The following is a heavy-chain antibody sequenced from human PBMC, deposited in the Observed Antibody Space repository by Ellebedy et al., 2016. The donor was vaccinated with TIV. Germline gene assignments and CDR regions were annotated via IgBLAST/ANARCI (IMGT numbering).Heavy chain of an antibody. V-gene: IGHV4-59*08. CDR3: ARVNLSADRVGPWFDP. CDR1: GGSISSDY. D-gene: IGHD1-26*01. Sequence: SETLSLTCTVSGGSISSDYWSWFRQPPGKGLEWIGYSSSSGSTNYNPSLKSRATISVDTSKNQFSLKLTSVTAADTAVYYCARVNLSADRVGPWFDPWGQGTLVTVSS. J-gene: IGHJ5*02. CDR2: SSSSGST.